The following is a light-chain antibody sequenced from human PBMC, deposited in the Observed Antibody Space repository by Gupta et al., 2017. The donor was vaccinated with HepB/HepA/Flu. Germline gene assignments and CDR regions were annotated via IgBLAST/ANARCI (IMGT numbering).Light chain of an antibody. Sequence: PVLTQSSSASSSLRSSVKLTCTLISGHSSNIIAWHLQQPVKAPRYLMKLEGSGSYNKGSGVPGRFSGSSSGADRYLTIASLQAEDESDYYCETWDSNSRVFGGGTKLTVL. V-gene: IGLV4-60*03. CDR3: ETWDSNSRV. CDR1: SGHSSNI. CDR2: LEGSGSY. J-gene: IGLJ2*01.